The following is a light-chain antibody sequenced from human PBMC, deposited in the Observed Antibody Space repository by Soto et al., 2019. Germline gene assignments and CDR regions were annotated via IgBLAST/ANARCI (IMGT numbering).Light chain of an antibody. J-gene: IGKJ1*01. CDR3: VQFSHFPRT. V-gene: IGKV2-24*01. CDR1: QNTVQRDGNTY. Sequence: DIVLTQTPLSSPVTLGQPASISCRSSQNTVQRDGNTYLSWVQQRQGQPPRLLIYQISNRFSGVPDRFTGSGAGTDFTLTISRVEPEDVGIYSCVQFSHFPRTFGQGTTVEIK. CDR2: QIS.